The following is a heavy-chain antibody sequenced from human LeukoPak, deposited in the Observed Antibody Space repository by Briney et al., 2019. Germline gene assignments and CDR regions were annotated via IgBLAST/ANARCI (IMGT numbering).Heavy chain of an antibody. CDR2: INGRGDET. J-gene: IGHJ5*02. D-gene: IGHD6-19*01. CDR1: GFTVTNYG. CDR3: AKDRRDSSGWYDWFDP. Sequence: GGSLRLSCVASGFTVTNYGMVWVRQAPGKGLEWVSSINGRGDETHHADSVEGRFTISRDNSKNTLSLQMNSLRAEDTAVYYCAKDRRDSSGWYDWFDPWGQGTLVTVSS. V-gene: IGHV3-23*01.